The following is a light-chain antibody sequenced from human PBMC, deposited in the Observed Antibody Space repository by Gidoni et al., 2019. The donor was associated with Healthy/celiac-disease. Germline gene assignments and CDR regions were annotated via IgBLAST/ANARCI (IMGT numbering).Light chain of an antibody. CDR3: QQYGSSPRT. CDR1: QSVSSSY. Sequence: ELVLTQSPGTLSLSPGERATLSCRAGQSVSSSYLARYQQKPGQTPRLLIYGASSRATGIPDRFSGSGSGTDFTLTISRLEPEDCAVYYCQQYGSSPRTFGQGTKVEIK. CDR2: GAS. V-gene: IGKV3-20*01. J-gene: IGKJ1*01.